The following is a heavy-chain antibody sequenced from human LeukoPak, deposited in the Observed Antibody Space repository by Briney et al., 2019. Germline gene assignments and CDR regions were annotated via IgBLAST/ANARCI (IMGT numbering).Heavy chain of an antibody. V-gene: IGHV3-11*01. CDR3: AKEGGDWGEGYFDY. CDR2: ISSSGGTI. Sequence: GGSLRLSCAASGFTFSDSYMSWIRQVPGKGLEWISYISSSGGTIYYADSVKGRFTISRDNAKNSLYLQVNSLRAEDTAVYYCAKEGGDWGEGYFDYWGQGTLVTVSS. D-gene: IGHD7-27*01. J-gene: IGHJ4*02. CDR1: GFTFSDSY.